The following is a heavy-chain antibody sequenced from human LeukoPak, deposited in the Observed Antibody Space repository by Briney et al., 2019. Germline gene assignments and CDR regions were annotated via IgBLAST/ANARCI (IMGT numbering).Heavy chain of an antibody. CDR3: ARIAAAGTDDY. CDR1: GGSILSTSFS. V-gene: IGHV4-39*07. D-gene: IGHD6-13*01. CDR2: VFYTGTT. Sequence: SETLSLTCTVSGGSILSTSFSWGWIRQSPGKGLEWIGSVFYTGTTYSNPSLQSRVSISVDTSKNQFSLKLSSVTAADTAVYYCARIAAAGTDDYWGQGTLVTVSS. J-gene: IGHJ4*02.